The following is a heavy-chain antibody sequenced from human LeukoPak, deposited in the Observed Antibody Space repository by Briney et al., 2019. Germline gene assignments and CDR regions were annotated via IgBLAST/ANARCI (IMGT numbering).Heavy chain of an antibody. CDR1: GYTFTSYD. J-gene: IGHJ6*02. D-gene: IGHD5-18*01. Sequence: APVKVSCKASGYTFTSYDINWVRQATGQGLEWMGWMNPNSGNTGYAQKFQGRVTMTRNTSISTAYMELSSLRSEDTAVYYCARVDTAMAPYYYYYGMDVWGQGTTVTVSS. CDR3: ARVDTAMAPYYYYYGMDV. CDR2: MNPNSGNT. V-gene: IGHV1-8*01.